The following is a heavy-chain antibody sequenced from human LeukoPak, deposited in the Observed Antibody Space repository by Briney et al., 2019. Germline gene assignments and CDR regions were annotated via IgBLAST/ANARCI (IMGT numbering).Heavy chain of an antibody. CDR3: ARRGGSSSRRSPIDY. Sequence: GGSLRLSCTASGFTFSDYWMTWVRQAPGKGPEWVANIKQDGSQRFYVDSVRGRFTISRDNAKNSLFLQMNGLRAEDTAVYYCARRGGSSSRRSPIDYWGQGTLVTVSS. D-gene: IGHD6-6*01. V-gene: IGHV3-7*01. CDR2: IKQDGSQR. CDR1: GFTFSDYW. J-gene: IGHJ4*02.